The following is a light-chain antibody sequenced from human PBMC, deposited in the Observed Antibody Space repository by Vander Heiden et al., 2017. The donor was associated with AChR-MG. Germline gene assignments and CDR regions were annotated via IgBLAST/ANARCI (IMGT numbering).Light chain of an antibody. Sequence: IQMTQSPSSLSASVGDTVAITCRASQSISSYLNWYQQKPGKAPKLLIYAASSLQSGVPSRFSGSGSGTDFTLTISSMQPEDFATYYCQQSYSTPWTFGQGTRLEIK. J-gene: IGKJ1*01. V-gene: IGKV1-39*01. CDR1: QSISSY. CDR3: QQSYSTPWT. CDR2: AAS.